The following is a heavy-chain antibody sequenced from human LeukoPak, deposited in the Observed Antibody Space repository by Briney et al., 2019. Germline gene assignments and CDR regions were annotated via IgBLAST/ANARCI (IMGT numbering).Heavy chain of an antibody. J-gene: IGHJ4*02. CDR3: ATYYYDSSGYPLDY. CDR1: GFTFSSYG. D-gene: IGHD3-22*01. Sequence: GGSLRLSCAASGFTFSSYGMHWVRQAPGKGLDWVAFIHHDGSNKYYADSVRGRFTISRDNSKNTLYLQMNSLRAEDTAVYYCATYYYDSSGYPLDYWGQGTLVTVSS. V-gene: IGHV3-30*02. CDR2: IHHDGSNK.